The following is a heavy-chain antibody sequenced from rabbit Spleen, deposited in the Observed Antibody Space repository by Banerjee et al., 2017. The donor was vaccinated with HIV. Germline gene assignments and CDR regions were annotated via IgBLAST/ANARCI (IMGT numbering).Heavy chain of an antibody. J-gene: IGHJ4*01. CDR3: ARDMGVAAGYYFNL. V-gene: IGHV1S7*01. D-gene: IGHD4-1*01. CDR1: GVSFNDKD. CDR2: IDPVFGIA. Sequence: QLEESGGGLVKPEGSLTLTCKASGVSFNDKDVMCWVRQAPGKGLEWIGYIDPVFGIAVYASWVNGRFTISSHNAQNTLYLQLNSLTAADTATYFCARDMGVAAGYYFNLWGPGTLVTVS.